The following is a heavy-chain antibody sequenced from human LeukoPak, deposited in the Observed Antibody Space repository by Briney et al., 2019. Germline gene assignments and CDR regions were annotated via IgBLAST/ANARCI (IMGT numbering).Heavy chain of an antibody. J-gene: IGHJ4*02. Sequence: GASVKVSCKASGGTFSSYAISWVRQAPGQGLEWMGGIIPIFGTANYAQKFQGKVTITADEPTSTAYMELSSLRSEDTAVYYCARSTHYDSSGYYIDYWGQGTLVTVSS. CDR1: GGTFSSYA. CDR3: ARSTHYDSSGYYIDY. D-gene: IGHD3-22*01. CDR2: IIPIFGTA. V-gene: IGHV1-69*13.